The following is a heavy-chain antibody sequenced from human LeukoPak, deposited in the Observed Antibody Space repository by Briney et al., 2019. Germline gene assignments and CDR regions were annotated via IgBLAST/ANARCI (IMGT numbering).Heavy chain of an antibody. CDR3: ARDLVVRGVVNYYYYMDV. D-gene: IGHD3-10*02. V-gene: IGHV4-59*02. CDR1: GGSVSNYY. Sequence: SETLSLTCTVSGGSVSNYYWSWIRQPPGKGLEWIGYVHYNGTTNYNPSLKSRVTISVDTSKNQFSLNLSSVTAADTAVYYCARDLVVRGVVNYYYYMDVWGKGTSVTISS. J-gene: IGHJ6*03. CDR2: VHYNGTT.